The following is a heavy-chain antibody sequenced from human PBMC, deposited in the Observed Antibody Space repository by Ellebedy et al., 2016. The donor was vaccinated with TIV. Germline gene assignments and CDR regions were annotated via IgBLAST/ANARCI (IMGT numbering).Heavy chain of an antibody. Sequence: ASVKVSXKASRYTFTSYDIHWVRQAPGQGFEWMGWVNPNSGYTGYAQMFQGRVTMTRNTSINTAYMELRSLRSDDTAVYYCGTPMVGDFSYYYMDVWGKGTTVTVSS. J-gene: IGHJ6*03. CDR1: RYTFTSYD. CDR2: VNPNSGYT. D-gene: IGHD5-18*01. V-gene: IGHV1-8*01. CDR3: GTPMVGDFSYYYMDV.